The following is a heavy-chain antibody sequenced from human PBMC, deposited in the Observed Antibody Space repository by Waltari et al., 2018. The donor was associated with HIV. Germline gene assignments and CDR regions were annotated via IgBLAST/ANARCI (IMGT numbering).Heavy chain of an antibody. CDR3: ARGVSIVRGVMIRGHMDV. J-gene: IGHJ6*02. Sequence: VQLVQSGAEMRKPGASVKVSCRASGYTFSAYTISWVRQAPGQGLEWMGWISGYNSNTNYAQKFQSRVNTTTDTTTSTAHMELRSLRSDDTAVYYCARGVSIVRGVMIRGHMDVWGQGTTVTVSS. D-gene: IGHD3-10*01. CDR1: GYTFSAYT. CDR2: ISGYNSNT. V-gene: IGHV1-18*01.